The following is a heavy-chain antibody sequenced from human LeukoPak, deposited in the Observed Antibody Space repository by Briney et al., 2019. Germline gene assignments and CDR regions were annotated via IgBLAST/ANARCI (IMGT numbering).Heavy chain of an antibody. D-gene: IGHD4-17*01. V-gene: IGHV3-64D*06. Sequence: PGGSLRLSCSASGFIFSNDGMYWVRQAPGKGLEFVSAISSDGDNTFYADSVKGRFTISRDNSKNTLYLQTSSLRGEDTAVYYCVRVNDYGDRNLYYFGYWGQGTLVTVSS. J-gene: IGHJ4*02. CDR2: ISSDGDNT. CDR1: GFIFSNDG. CDR3: VRVNDYGDRNLYYFGY.